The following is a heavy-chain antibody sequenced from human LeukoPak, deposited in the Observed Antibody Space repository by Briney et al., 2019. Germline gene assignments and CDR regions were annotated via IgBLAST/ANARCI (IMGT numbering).Heavy chain of an antibody. CDR3: ARDTQGYVWGSPVGY. V-gene: IGHV3-21*01. CDR1: GFTFSSYS. Sequence: GGSLRLSCAASGFTFSSYSMNWVRQAPGKGLEWVSSISSSSSYIYYADSVKGRFTISRDNAKNSLYLQMNSLRAEDTAVYYCARDTQGYVWGSPVGYWGQGTLVTVSS. CDR2: ISSSSSYI. J-gene: IGHJ4*02. D-gene: IGHD3-16*01.